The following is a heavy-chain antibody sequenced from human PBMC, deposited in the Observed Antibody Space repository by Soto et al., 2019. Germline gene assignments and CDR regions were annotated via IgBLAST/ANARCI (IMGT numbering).Heavy chain of an antibody. D-gene: IGHD6-13*01. CDR2: ISGSGGST. Sequence: GGSLRLSCAASGFTCSSYAMSWVRQAPGKGLEWVSAISGSGGSTYYADSVKGRFTISRDNSKNTLYLQMNSLRAEDTAVYYCAKAKALYIAAAGTLDYWGQGTLVTVSS. J-gene: IGHJ4*02. V-gene: IGHV3-23*01. CDR1: GFTCSSYA. CDR3: AKAKALYIAAAGTLDY.